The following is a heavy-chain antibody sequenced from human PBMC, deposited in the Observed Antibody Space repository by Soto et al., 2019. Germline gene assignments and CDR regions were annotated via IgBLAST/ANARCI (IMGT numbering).Heavy chain of an antibody. Sequence: GGSLRLSCAASGFTFSSYSMNWVRQAPGKGLEWVSSISSSSSYIYYADSVKGRFTISRDKAKNSLYLQMNSLRAEDTAVYYCARAGRQISSRPQTSTTGAGYWFDPWGQGTLVTVSS. V-gene: IGHV3-21*01. D-gene: IGHD1-1*01. CDR3: ARAGRQISSRPQTSTTGAGYWFDP. J-gene: IGHJ5*02. CDR1: GFTFSSYS. CDR2: ISSSSSYI.